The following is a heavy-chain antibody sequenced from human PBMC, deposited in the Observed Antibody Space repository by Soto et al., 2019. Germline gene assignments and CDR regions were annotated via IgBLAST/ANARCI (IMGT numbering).Heavy chain of an antibody. V-gene: IGHV3-74*01. CDR2: INKDGSST. J-gene: IGHJ2*01. CDR1: GFTFSNFW. Sequence: PGGSLRLSCAASGFTFSNFWMHWVRQGPGKGLVWVSRINKDGSSTDYAESVKGRFTISRDNAKNTVYLQMNSLRAEDTAVYYCVRLLEIDIWGRGTLVTVSS. CDR3: VRLLEIDI. D-gene: IGHD1-1*01.